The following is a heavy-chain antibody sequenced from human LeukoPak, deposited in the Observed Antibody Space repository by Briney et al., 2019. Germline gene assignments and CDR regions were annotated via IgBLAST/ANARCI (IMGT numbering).Heavy chain of an antibody. D-gene: IGHD3-16*01. Sequence: PGGSLRLSCAASGFSVSSYYMNWVRQAPGKGLERVSVIYSGGSTYYTDSVKGRFTISRDNSTNTLYLQMDSLRTEDTAVYYCARGGTGFDFWGQGTLVTVSS. CDR2: IYSGGST. CDR3: ARGGTGFDF. CDR1: GFSVSSYY. J-gene: IGHJ4*02. V-gene: IGHV3-66*02.